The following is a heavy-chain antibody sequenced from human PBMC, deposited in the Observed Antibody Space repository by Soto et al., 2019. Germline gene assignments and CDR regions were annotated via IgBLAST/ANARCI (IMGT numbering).Heavy chain of an antibody. Sequence: QVQLVQSGAEVKKPGSSVKVSCKASGGTFSSYAISWVRQAPRQGLEWMGGIIPIFGTANYAQKFQGRVTITADESTSTAYMELSSLRSEDTAVYYCARWGYSSSYGAEYFQHWGQGTLGTVSS. V-gene: IGHV1-69*01. D-gene: IGHD6-6*01. CDR2: IIPIFGTA. CDR1: GGTFSSYA. CDR3: ARWGYSSSYGAEYFQH. J-gene: IGHJ1*01.